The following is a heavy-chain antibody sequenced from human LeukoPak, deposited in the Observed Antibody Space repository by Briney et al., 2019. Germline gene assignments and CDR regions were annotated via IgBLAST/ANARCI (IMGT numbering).Heavy chain of an antibody. CDR2: IIPIFGTA. V-gene: IGHV1-69*13. CDR1: GGTFSSYA. CDR3: ARGATLGVYYFDY. D-gene: IGHD1-26*01. Sequence: ASVKVSCKASGGTFSSYAISWVRQAPGQGLEWMGGIIPIFGTANYAQKFQGRVTITADESTSTAYMELSSLRSEDTAVYYCARGATLGVYYFDYWGQGTLVTVSS. J-gene: IGHJ4*02.